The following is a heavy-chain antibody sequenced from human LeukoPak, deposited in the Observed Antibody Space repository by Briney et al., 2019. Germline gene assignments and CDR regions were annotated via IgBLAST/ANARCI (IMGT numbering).Heavy chain of an antibody. D-gene: IGHD2-2*01. V-gene: IGHV4-39*01. CDR3: ARHPYQPLWLSWFDP. J-gene: IGHJ5*02. CDR1: GGSSSSSRYY. CDR2: IYYSGST. Sequence: PSETLSLTCTVSGGSSSSSRYYWGWIRQPPGKGLEWIGSIYYSGSTYYNPSLKSRVTISVDTSKNQFSLKLSSVTATDTAVYYCARHPYQPLWLSWFDPWGQGTLVTVSS.